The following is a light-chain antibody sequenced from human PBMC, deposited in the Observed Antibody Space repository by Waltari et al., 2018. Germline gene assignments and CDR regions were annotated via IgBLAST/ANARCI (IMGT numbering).Light chain of an antibody. Sequence: QSVLTQPPSVSAAPGQRVTTSYSGGSPHTGTNYVSWYRQFPGTAPKLLIYENSGRPSGIPGRFSGSKSGTSATLDITGLQAGDEADYYCGTWDSSLSGAVFGGGTHLTVL. V-gene: IGLV1-51*02. CDR2: ENS. CDR3: GTWDSSLSGAV. CDR1: SPHTGTNY. J-gene: IGLJ7*01.